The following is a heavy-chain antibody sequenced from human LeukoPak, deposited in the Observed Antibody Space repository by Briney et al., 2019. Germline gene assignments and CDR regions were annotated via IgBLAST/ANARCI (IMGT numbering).Heavy chain of an antibody. D-gene: IGHD1-26*01. CDR1: GGSISSYY. V-gene: IGHV4-59*08. CDR3: ARISAYSGTYY. J-gene: IGHJ4*02. Sequence: SETLSLTCTVSGGSISSYYWSWIRQPPGKGLEWIGYIYYSGSTNYNPSLKSQVTISVDTSKNQFSLKLSSVTAADTAVYYCARISAYSGTYYWGQGTLVTVSS. CDR2: IYYSGST.